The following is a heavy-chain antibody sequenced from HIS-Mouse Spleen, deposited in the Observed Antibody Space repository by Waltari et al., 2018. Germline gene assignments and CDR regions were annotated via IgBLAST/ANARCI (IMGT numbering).Heavy chain of an antibody. D-gene: IGHD6-19*01. V-gene: IGHV3-9*01. CDR3: AKGEIAVAGTRWFDP. CDR1: GFTFDDYA. J-gene: IGHJ5*02. Sequence: EVQLVESVGGLVQPGRSLRLSCAASGFTFDDYAMHWARQPPGKGLEWVSGISWNSGSIGYADSVKGRFTISRDNAKNSLYLQMNSLRAEDTALYYCAKGEIAVAGTRWFDPWGQGTLVTVSS. CDR2: ISWNSGSI.